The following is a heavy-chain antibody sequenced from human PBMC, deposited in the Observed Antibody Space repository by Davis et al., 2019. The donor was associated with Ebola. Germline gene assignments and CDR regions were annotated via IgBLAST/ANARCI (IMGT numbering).Heavy chain of an antibody. CDR2: VNGGGDGT. D-gene: IGHD3-10*01. J-gene: IGHJ4*02. Sequence: PGGSLRLSCAASGFTFSTYAINWVRQASGKGLEWVSAVNGGGDGTYYADSVKGRFTISRDNSKNTVYLQMGSLRDDDTAVYYCARDKFGGFGTSLDYWGQGALVTVSS. V-gene: IGHV3-23*01. CDR1: GFTFSTYA. CDR3: ARDKFGGFGTSLDY.